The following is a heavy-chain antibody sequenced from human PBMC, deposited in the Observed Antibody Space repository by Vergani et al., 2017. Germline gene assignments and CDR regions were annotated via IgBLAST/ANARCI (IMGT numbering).Heavy chain of an antibody. Sequence: QVQLHESGPGLVKPSETLSLTCTVSGGPISSYYWSWIRQPPGKGLEWIGYIYYSGSTNYNPSLKSRVTISVDTSKNQFSLKLSSVTAADTAVYYCARVNSSGYYYDYWGQGTLVTVSS. D-gene: IGHD3-22*01. CDR3: ARVNSSGYYYDY. V-gene: IGHV4-59*01. CDR1: GGPISSYY. CDR2: IYYSGST. J-gene: IGHJ4*02.